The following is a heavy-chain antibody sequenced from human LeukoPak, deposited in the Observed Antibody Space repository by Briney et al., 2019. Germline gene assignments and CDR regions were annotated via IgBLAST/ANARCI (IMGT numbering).Heavy chain of an antibody. J-gene: IGHJ3*02. D-gene: IGHD1-14*01. V-gene: IGHV3-30*03. CDR2: ISYDGSNK. CDR3: ARRSAAEDAFDI. Sequence: PGRSLRLSCAASGFTFSSYGMHWVRQAPGKGLEWVAVISYDGSNKYYADSVKGRFTISRDNSKNTLYLQMNSLRAEDTAVYYCARRSAAEDAFDIWGQGTMVTVSS. CDR1: GFTFSSYG.